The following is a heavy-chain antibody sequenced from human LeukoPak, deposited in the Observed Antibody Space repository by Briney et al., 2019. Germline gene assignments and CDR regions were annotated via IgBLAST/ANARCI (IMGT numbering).Heavy chain of an antibody. Sequence: SVTVSCKASGGTFSSYAISWVRQAPGQGLEWMGGIIPIFGTANYAQKFQGRVTITADESTSTAYMELSSLRSEDTAVYYCARVGSGSYVSDPWGQGTLVTVSS. CDR3: ARVGSGSYVSDP. V-gene: IGHV1-69*01. CDR2: IIPIFGTA. D-gene: IGHD1-26*01. J-gene: IGHJ5*02. CDR1: GGTFSSYA.